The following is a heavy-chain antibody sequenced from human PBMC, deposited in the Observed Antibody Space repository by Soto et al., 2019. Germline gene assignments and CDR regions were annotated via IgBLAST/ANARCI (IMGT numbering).Heavy chain of an antibody. CDR1: GYSISSGYY. V-gene: IGHV4-38-2*02. CDR2: IYHSGST. D-gene: IGHD6-6*01. J-gene: IGHJ5*02. CDR3: VRDLIAARPYQALNWFDP. Sequence: SETLSLTCAVSGYSISSGYYWGWIRQPPGKGLDWIGSIYHSGSTYYNPSLKSRVTISVDTSKKKFSLKLSSVTAADTAVYYRVRDLIAARPYQALNWFDPWGQGTLVT.